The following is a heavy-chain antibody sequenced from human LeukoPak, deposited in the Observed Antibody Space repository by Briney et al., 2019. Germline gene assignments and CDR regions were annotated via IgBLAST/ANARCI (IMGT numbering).Heavy chain of an antibody. Sequence: GASLRLSCAASGFIFRNYAMSWVRQAPGKGLEWVSAITGSGDSAYYADSVKGRFTISRDNSKNTLYVEMNTLRAEDTAVYYCAKWGDYDILTGYYVSDFWGQGTLVTVSS. CDR3: AKWGDYDILTGYYVSDF. V-gene: IGHV3-23*01. CDR1: GFIFRNYA. D-gene: IGHD3-9*01. CDR2: ITGSGDSA. J-gene: IGHJ4*02.